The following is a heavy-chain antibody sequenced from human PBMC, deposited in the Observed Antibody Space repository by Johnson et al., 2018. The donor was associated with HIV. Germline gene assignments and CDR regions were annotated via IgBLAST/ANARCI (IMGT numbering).Heavy chain of an antibody. CDR3: ARAPEVRGVDAFDI. CDR2: IKQDGSEK. D-gene: IGHD3-10*01. V-gene: IGHV3-7*04. J-gene: IGHJ3*02. CDR1: GFTFSSYW. Sequence: VQLVESGGGVVQPGGSLRLSCAASGFTFSSYWMSWVRQAPGKGLEWVANIKQDGSEKYYVDSVKGRFTISRDNAKNSLYLQMNILSAEDTAVYYCARAPEVRGVDAFDIWGQGTVVTVSS.